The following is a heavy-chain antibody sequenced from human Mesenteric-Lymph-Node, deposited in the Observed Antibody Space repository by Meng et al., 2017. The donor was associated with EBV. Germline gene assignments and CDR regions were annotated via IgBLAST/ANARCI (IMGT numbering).Heavy chain of an antibody. CDR2: IYYSGIT. J-gene: IGHJ5*02. D-gene: IGHD3/OR15-3a*01. CDR1: GGSISTTNYY. CDR3: VRSRGWTQVEWFDP. Sequence: QLQRHEAGSRIVKLSDNQSRTCTVSGGSISTTNYYWSWVRQPPGKGLEWLGGIYYSGITYYNPSLTSRVDLSVDTSKNRLSLKLFSLTTEDTAVYFCVRSRGWTQVEWFDPWGPGILVTVSS. V-gene: IGHV4-39*01.